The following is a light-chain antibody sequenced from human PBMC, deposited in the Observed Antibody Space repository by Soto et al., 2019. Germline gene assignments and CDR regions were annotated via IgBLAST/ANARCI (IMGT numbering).Light chain of an antibody. V-gene: IGLV1-40*01. CDR2: GNS. CDR1: SSNIGAGYD. CDR3: QSYDSSVSGSV. Sequence: QSVLTQPPSVSGAPGQRVTISCTGSSSNIGAGYDVHWYQQLPGTAPKLLIYGNSNRPSGVPDRFSGSKSGTSASLAITGLQAEDEADYYCQSYDSSVSGSVFGVGTKLTVL. J-gene: IGLJ3*02.